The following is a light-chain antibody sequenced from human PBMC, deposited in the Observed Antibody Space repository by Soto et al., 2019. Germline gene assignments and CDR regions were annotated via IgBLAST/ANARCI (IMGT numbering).Light chain of an antibody. CDR1: SSDVGSYNL. CDR2: EVI. Sequence: QSALTQPASVSGSPGQSITISCTGTSSDVGSYNLVSWYQQHPGKAPKVIIYEVIKRPSWVSNRFSGSKSGNTASLTISGLQAEDEADYYCYSYAGSTSLVFGGGTKLTVL. CDR3: YSYAGSTSLV. J-gene: IGLJ2*01. V-gene: IGLV2-23*02.